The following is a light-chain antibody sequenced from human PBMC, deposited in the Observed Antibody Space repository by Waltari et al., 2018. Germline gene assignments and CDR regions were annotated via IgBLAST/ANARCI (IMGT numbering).Light chain of an antibody. CDR1: QGISSY. Sequence: DIQLTQSPSFLSASVGDRVTMTCRASQGISSYLAWYQQKPGKAPKLLVYAASTLQSGVPSRFSGSGSGTEFTLTISSLQPEDFATYYCQKLNAYPRTFGPGTKVDFK. J-gene: IGKJ3*01. CDR2: AAS. V-gene: IGKV1-9*01. CDR3: QKLNAYPRT.